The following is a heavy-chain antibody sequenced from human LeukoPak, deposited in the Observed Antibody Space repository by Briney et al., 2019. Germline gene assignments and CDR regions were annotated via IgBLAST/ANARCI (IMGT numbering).Heavy chain of an antibody. CDR2: INNAGVNT. CDR3: AKQRRGAVAGLDY. J-gene: IGHJ4*02. D-gene: IGHD6-19*01. CDR1: GFTFRDYG. V-gene: IGHV3-23*01. Sequence: GGSLRLSCAASGFTFRDYGMSWVRQAPGKGLEWVSSINNAGVNTHYADSVKGRFTISRDNSKNTLYLQMNSLRAEDTAVYYCAKQRRGAVAGLDYWGQGTLVTVSS.